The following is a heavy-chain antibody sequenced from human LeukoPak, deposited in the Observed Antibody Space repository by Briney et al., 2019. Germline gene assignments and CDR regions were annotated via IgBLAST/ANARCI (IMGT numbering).Heavy chain of an antibody. D-gene: IGHD4-17*01. CDR1: GFTFSSYA. CDR3: AKDPNGDYIGTFDI. CDR2: ISGSGGST. Sequence: GGSLRLSCAASGFTFSSYAMSWVRQAPGKGLEWVSVISGSGGSTHYADSVQGRFTISRDNSKNTLYLQMNSLRPEDTAVYYCAKDPNGDYIGTFDIWGQGTMVTVSS. J-gene: IGHJ3*02. V-gene: IGHV3-23*01.